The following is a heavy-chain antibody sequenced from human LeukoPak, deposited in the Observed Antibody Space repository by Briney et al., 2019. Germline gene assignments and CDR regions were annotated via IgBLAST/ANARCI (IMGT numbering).Heavy chain of an antibody. CDR1: GGTFSSYA. J-gene: IGHJ2*01. V-gene: IGHV1-69*01. CDR3: ARDRTLKGLWYFDL. CDR2: IIPIFGTA. Sequence: ASVKVSCKASGGTFSSYAISWVRQAPGQGLEWMGGIIPIFGTANCAQKFQGRVTITADESTSTAYMELSSLRSEDTAVYYCARDRTLKGLWYFDLWGRGTLVTVSS. D-gene: IGHD2-8*01.